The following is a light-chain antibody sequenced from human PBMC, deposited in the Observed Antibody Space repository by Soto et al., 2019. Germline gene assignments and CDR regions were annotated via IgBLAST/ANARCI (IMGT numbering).Light chain of an antibody. Sequence: QSALTQPASVSGSPGQSITISCTGTSSDVGGYNYVSWYQQHPGKAPKLMIYEVSNRPSGVSNRFSGSKSGNMASLTISGLQAEDEADYYCSSYTSSSIDYVFATGTKVTVL. CDR1: SSDVGGYNY. CDR3: SSYTSSSIDYV. CDR2: EVS. J-gene: IGLJ1*01. V-gene: IGLV2-14*01.